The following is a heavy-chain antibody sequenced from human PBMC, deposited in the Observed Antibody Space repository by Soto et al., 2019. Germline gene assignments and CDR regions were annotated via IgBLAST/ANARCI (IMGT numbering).Heavy chain of an antibody. CDR2: IYYSGST. Sequence: PSETLSLTCTVSGGSISSGGYYWSWIRQHPGKGLEWIGYIYYSGSTYYTPSLKSRVTISVDTSKNQFSLKLSSVTAADTAVYYCARAGGLALYYYYYMDVWGQGTTVTVSS. V-gene: IGHV4-31*03. J-gene: IGHJ6*03. D-gene: IGHD3-16*01. CDR3: ARAGGLALYYYYYMDV. CDR1: GGSISSGGYY.